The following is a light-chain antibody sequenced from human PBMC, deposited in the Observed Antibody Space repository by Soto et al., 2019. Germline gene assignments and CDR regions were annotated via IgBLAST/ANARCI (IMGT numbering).Light chain of an antibody. CDR3: QQYYSYPRT. CDR2: AAS. V-gene: IGKV1-8*01. Sequence: TGDRVTITCRASQDISSYLAWYQQKPGKAPKFLIYAASTLQSGVPSRFSGSGSGTDFTLTISCLQSEDFATYYCQQYYSYPRTFGQGTKVDIK. J-gene: IGKJ1*01. CDR1: QDISSY.